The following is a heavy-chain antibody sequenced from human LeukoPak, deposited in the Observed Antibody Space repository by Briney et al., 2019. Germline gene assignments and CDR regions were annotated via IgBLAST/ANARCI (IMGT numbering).Heavy chain of an antibody. J-gene: IGHJ4*02. CDR2: IIPILGIA. CDR3: ARDRMATINTVLDY. CDR1: GGTFSSYA. Sequence: ASVNVLCNASGGTFSSYAHIGVPQAPGQGLEWMGNIIPILGIANNAQKFQGRVTITADKSTSTAYMELSSLRSEDTAVYYCARDRMATINTVLDYWGQGTLVTVSS. V-gene: IGHV1-69*04. D-gene: IGHD5-24*01.